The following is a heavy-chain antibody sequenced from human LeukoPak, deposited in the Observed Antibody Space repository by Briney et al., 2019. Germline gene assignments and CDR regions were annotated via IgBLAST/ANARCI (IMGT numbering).Heavy chain of an antibody. V-gene: IGHV3-21*01. CDR2: ISTVSTYT. CDR1: GFTFSDYS. D-gene: IGHD6-25*01. CDR3: TRDGSGFYYYYYMDV. Sequence: GGSLRLSCAASGFTFSDYSMNWVRHAPGKGLEWVASISTVSTYTFYAESLKGRISISRDNAKNSLILQMSSLRADDTAVYYCTRDGSGFYYYYYMDVWGKGTTVTVSS. J-gene: IGHJ6*03.